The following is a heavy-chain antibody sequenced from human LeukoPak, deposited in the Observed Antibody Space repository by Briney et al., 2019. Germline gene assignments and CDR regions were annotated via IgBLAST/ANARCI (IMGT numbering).Heavy chain of an antibody. Sequence: GGSLRLSCAASGFTFSSYGMHWVRQAPGKGLVWVSRTNSDGSSTSYADSVKGRFTISRDNAKNTLYLQMNSLRAEDTAVYYCARDPAMAGTYYYYMDVWGKGTTVTISS. CDR1: GFTFSSYG. CDR2: TNSDGSST. CDR3: ARDPAMAGTYYYYMDV. J-gene: IGHJ6*03. V-gene: IGHV3-74*01. D-gene: IGHD6-19*01.